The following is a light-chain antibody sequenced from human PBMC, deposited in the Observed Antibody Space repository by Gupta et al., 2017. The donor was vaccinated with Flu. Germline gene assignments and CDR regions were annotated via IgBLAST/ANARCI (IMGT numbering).Light chain of an antibody. Sequence: DIHMTQSPSTLSASVGDRVSITCRASQTVVKWLAWYQQKTGEAPKLLIFQASTLETGVPSRFSGSGSGTEFTLTITSLQPDDFATYHCQQYNSNPWTFGQGT. CDR2: QAS. V-gene: IGKV1-5*03. J-gene: IGKJ1*01. CDR3: QQYNSNPWT. CDR1: QTVVKW.